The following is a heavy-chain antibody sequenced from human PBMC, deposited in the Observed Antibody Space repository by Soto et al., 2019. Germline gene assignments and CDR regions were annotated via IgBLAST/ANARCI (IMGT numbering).Heavy chain of an antibody. CDR2: MNPSGSST. V-gene: IGHV1-46*01. Sequence: QVQLVQSGAEVRKPGASVKVSCKASGYSLTTDYMHWVRQAPGQGLEWMAIMNPSGSSTSYPQKVQDRLTMTRDTSTSTVYMELRSLRSEDTAIYYCARDRSGFHWFDAWGQGPLVTVAS. CDR3: ARDRSGFHWFDA. D-gene: IGHD3-22*01. CDR1: GYSLTTDY. J-gene: IGHJ5*02.